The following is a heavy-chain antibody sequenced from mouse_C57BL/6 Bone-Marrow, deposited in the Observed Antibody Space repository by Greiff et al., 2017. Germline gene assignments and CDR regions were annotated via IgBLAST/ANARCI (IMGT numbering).Heavy chain of an antibody. J-gene: IGHJ1*03. CDR1: GYTFTSYG. D-gene: IGHD4-1*01. Sequence: LVESGAELARPGASVKLSCKASGYTFTSYGISWVKQRTGQGLEWIGEIYPRSGNTYYNEKFKGKATLTADKSSSTAYMELRSLTSEDSAVYFCAIWGTGFWYFDVWGTGTTVTVSS. V-gene: IGHV1-81*01. CDR2: IYPRSGNT. CDR3: AIWGTGFWYFDV.